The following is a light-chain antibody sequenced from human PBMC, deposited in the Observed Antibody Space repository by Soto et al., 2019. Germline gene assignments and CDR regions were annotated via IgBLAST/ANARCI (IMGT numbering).Light chain of an antibody. CDR2: EVT. CDR3: NSYTTLSNRV. CDR1: STDIGAYNY. Sequence: QSALTQPASVSGSPGQSITISCTGTSTDIGAYNYVSWYQQHPGKAPKLLIYEVTNRPSGVSNRFSGSKSGNTASLTISGLQAEEQANSYCNSYTTLSNRVFGTGTKVTVL. J-gene: IGLJ1*01. V-gene: IGLV2-14*01.